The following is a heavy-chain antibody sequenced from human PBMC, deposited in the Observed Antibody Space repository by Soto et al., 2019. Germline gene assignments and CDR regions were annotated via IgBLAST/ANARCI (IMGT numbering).Heavy chain of an antibody. V-gene: IGHV3-13*01. CDR2: IGTAGDT. CDR1: GFTFSSYD. Sequence: GGSLRLSCAASGFTFSSYDMHWVRQATGKGLEWVSAIGTAGDTYYPGSVKGRFTISRENAKNSLYLQMNSLRAEDTSVYYCARDGLLAARYYYYGMDVWGQGTTVTVSS. J-gene: IGHJ6*02. CDR3: ARDGLLAARYYYYGMDV. D-gene: IGHD6-6*01.